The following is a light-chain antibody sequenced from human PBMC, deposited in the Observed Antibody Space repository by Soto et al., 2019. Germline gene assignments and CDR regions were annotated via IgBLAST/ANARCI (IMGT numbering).Light chain of an antibody. CDR2: RNN. V-gene: IGLV1-47*01. J-gene: IGLJ1*01. CDR1: SSNIGSNY. Sequence: QSVLTQPPSSSGTPGQRVTISYSGSSSNIGSNYVYWYQQLPGTAPKLLIYRNNQRPSGVPDRFSGSKSGTSASLAISGLRSEDEADYYCAAWDDSLSGYVFGTGTKVTAL. CDR3: AAWDDSLSGYV.